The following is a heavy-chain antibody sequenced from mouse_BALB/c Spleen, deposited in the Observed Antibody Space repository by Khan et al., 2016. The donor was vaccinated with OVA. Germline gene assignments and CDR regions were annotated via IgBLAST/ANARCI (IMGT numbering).Heavy chain of an antibody. D-gene: IGHD2-3*01. V-gene: IGHV5-12*02. CDR1: GFTFSDYY. CDR2: ISNRGSTT. J-gene: IGHJ3*01. Sequence: EVELVESGGGLVQPGGSLKLSCATSGFTFSDYYMYWVRQTPEKRLEWVAYISNRGSTTYYPDTVRGRFTISRDNAKHTLYLQMSRLKSEDTAMYYCAREGDDGGLAYWGQGTLVTVSA. CDR3: AREGDDGGLAY.